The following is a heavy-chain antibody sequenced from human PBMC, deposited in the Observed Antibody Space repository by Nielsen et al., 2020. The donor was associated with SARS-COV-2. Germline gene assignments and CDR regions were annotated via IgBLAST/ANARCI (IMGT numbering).Heavy chain of an antibody. J-gene: IGHJ4*02. D-gene: IGHD4-11*01. V-gene: IGHV4-39*07. Sequence: GSLRLSCTVSGGSISSSSYYWGWIRQPPGKGLEWIGSIYYSGSTYHNPSLKSRVTISVDTSKNQFSLKLSSVTAADTAVYYCARASFYDYSNYGYFDYWGQGTLVTVSS. CDR3: ARASFYDYSNYGYFDY. CDR2: IYYSGST. CDR1: GGSISSSSYY.